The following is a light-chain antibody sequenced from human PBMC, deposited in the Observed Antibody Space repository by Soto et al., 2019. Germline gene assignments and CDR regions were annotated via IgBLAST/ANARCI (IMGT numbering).Light chain of an antibody. CDR3: QQYNSYWYT. CDR1: QNINTW. V-gene: IGKV1-5*01. CDR2: DAS. Sequence: DIQMTQSPSTLSASVGDAVIITCRASQNINTWLAWYQQKPGKAPNLLIYDASNLQSGDPLRFSGSGSGTEFSLTISSLQPDDFATYYCQQYNSYWYTFGQGTRLEIK. J-gene: IGKJ2*01.